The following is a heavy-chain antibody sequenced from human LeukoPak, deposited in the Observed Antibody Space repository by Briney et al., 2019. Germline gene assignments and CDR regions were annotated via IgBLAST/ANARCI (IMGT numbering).Heavy chain of an antibody. J-gene: IGHJ6*02. CDR1: GGSISSYY. CDR3: ARDQKTDFWSGYYHYYYYGMDV. V-gene: IGHV4-4*07. CDR2: IYTSGST. D-gene: IGHD3-3*01. Sequence: SSETLSLTCTVSGGSISSYYWSWIRQPAGKGLEWIGRIYTSGSTNYNPSLKSRVTMSVDTSKNQFSLKLSSVTAADTAVYYCARDQKTDFWSGYYHYYYYGMDVWGQGTTVTVSS.